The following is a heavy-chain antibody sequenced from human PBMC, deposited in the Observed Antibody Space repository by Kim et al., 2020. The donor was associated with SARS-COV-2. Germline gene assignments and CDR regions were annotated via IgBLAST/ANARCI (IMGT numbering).Heavy chain of an antibody. V-gene: IGHV3-48*01. D-gene: IGHD3-16*01. CDR3: AELGHLDY. J-gene: IGHJ4*02. CDR2: RSSTL. Sequence: RSSTLSYADPVKGRFTISRDKAKNSLYLTMNSLRAEDTAVYYCAELGHLDYWGQGTLVTVSS.